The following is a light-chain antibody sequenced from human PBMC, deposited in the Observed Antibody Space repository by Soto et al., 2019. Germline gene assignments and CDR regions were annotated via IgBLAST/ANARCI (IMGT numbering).Light chain of an antibody. CDR1: SSDVGGYNY. CDR3: SSYAGSNNFV. J-gene: IGLJ1*01. V-gene: IGLV2-8*01. Sequence: QSALTQPPSASGSPGQSVTISCTGTSSDVGGYNYVSWYQQHLGKAPKLMIYEVSKRPSGVPDRFSGSKSGNTASLTVSGIQAEDEADYYCSSYAGSNNFVFGTGTKV. CDR2: EVS.